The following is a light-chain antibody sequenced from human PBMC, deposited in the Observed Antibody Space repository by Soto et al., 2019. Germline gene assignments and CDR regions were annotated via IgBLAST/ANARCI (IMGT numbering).Light chain of an antibody. CDR1: QSINRF. Sequence: DIQMTQSPSSLSASVGDRVTITCRASQSINRFLNWYQQKPGKAPKLLIYAASSLQSGVPSKFSGSGSGTDFALTISSLQPEDFATYYCQQSHSTPLTFGQGTKVEIK. CDR3: QQSHSTPLT. J-gene: IGKJ1*01. CDR2: AAS. V-gene: IGKV1-39*01.